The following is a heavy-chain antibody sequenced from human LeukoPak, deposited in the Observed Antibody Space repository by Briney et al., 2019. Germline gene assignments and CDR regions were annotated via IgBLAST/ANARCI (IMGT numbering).Heavy chain of an antibody. CDR3: ARDGGLAARFFDY. D-gene: IGHD6-6*01. CDR1: GFTFSSYG. V-gene: IGHV3-33*01. J-gene: IGHJ4*02. Sequence: QPGGSLRLSCAASGFTFSSYGMHWVHQAPGKGLEWVAVIWYDGSNKYYADSVKGRFTISRDNSKNTLYLQMNSLRAEDTAVYYCARDGGLAARFFDYWGQGTLVTVSS. CDR2: IWYDGSNK.